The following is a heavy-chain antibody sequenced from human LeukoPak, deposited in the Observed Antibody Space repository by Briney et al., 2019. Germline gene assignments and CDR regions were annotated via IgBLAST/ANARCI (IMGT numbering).Heavy chain of an antibody. V-gene: IGHV3-30*03. Sequence: PGGSLRLSCAASGFTFSSYGMHWVRQAPGKGLECVAIISYDGSNKYYTDSVKGRFTISRDNSKNTVYLQMNSLRAEDTAVYYCARPNRGALFDYWGQGTLVTVSS. CDR1: GFTFSSYG. CDR2: ISYDGSNK. CDR3: ARPNRGALFDY. J-gene: IGHJ4*02. D-gene: IGHD1-14*01.